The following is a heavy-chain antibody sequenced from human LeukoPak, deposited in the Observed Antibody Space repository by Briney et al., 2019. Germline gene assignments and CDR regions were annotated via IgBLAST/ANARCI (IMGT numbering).Heavy chain of an antibody. CDR1: GFDFSGFS. CDR2: MDEYGSDI. D-gene: IGHD2-2*01. Sequence: GGSLRLSCVVSGFDFSGFSMSWVRQAPGKGLEWVAIMDEYGSDIFYVESVKGRFIISRANARNSLYLQMNNLRAEDTAVYYCARPRGCGSARCNNFDYWGQGTLVTISS. V-gene: IGHV3-7*01. J-gene: IGHJ4*02. CDR3: ARPRGCGSARCNNFDY.